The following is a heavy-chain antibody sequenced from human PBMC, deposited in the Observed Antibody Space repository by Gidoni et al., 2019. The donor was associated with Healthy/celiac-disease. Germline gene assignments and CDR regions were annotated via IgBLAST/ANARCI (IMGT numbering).Heavy chain of an antibody. Sequence: EVQLVQSGAEVKMPGESLKISCKGSGYSFTSYWIGWVRQMPGKGLEWMGIIYPGDSDTRYSPSFQGQVTISADKSISTAYLQWSSLKASDTAMYYCARLLGYCSGGSCRGGAFDIWGQGTMVTVSS. CDR2: IYPGDSDT. CDR3: ARLLGYCSGGSCRGGAFDI. CDR1: GYSFTSYW. D-gene: IGHD2-15*01. J-gene: IGHJ3*02. V-gene: IGHV5-51*01.